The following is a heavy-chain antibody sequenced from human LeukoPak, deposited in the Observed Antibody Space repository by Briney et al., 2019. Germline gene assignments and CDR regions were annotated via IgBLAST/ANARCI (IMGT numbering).Heavy chain of an antibody. CDR2: ISSGGNT. Sequence: PSETLSLTCSVSRGSTHTYNHFWGWLRQSPGKGLEWIGTISSGGNTDYNPSLKSRVTMSLDTSKTQFSLKVISVTAADTATHYCARDLSSAWFYYWGQGALVTVSS. V-gene: IGHV4-39*07. CDR1: RGSTHTYNHF. CDR3: ARDLSSAWFYY. J-gene: IGHJ4*02. D-gene: IGHD6-25*01.